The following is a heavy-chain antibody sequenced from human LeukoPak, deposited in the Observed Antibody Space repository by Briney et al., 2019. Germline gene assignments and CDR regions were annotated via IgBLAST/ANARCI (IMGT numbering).Heavy chain of an antibody. CDR2: IKQDGSEK. D-gene: IGHD3-22*01. CDR3: ARDYYDSSGYYSLDAFDI. Sequence: GGSLRLSCAASGFTFSSYWMSWVRQAPGKGLEWVANIKQDGSEKYYVDSVKGRFNISRDNAKNSLYLQMNSLRAEDTAVYYCARDYYDSSGYYSLDAFDIWGQGTIVTVSS. J-gene: IGHJ3*02. CDR1: GFTFSSYW. V-gene: IGHV3-7*01.